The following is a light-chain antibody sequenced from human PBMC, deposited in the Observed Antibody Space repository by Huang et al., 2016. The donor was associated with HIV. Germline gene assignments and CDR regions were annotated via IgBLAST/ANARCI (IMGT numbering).Light chain of an antibody. J-gene: IGKJ5*01. V-gene: IGKV3-20*01. CDR2: GAS. CDR3: QQYGSSPGIT. CDR1: QSVSSSY. Sequence: EIVLTQSPGTLSLSPGERATLSCRASQSVSSSYLAWYQQKPGQAPRLLIYGASSRATGSPDRCSGSGSGTDFTLTISRLEPEDFAVYYCQQYGSSPGITFGQGTRLEMK.